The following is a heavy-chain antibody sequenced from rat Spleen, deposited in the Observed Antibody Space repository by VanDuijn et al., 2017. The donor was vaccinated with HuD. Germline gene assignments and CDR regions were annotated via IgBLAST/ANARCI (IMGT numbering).Heavy chain of an antibody. CDR3: VRERVPGFAFYFDY. CDR2: LWYDGDT. J-gene: IGHJ2*01. CDR1: GFSLTSYS. D-gene: IGHD1-4*01. Sequence: QVQLKESGPGLVQPSETLSLTGIVSGFSLTSYSVSWVRQPSGKGPEWMGRLWYDGDTEYNSALKSRLNISRDTSKSQVFLKMKSLQTEDTAIYFCVRERVPGFAFYFDYWGQGVMVTVSS. V-gene: IGHV2-15*01.